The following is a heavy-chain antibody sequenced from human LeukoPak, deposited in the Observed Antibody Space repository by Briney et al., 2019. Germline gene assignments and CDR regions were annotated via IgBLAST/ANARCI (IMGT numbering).Heavy chain of an antibody. D-gene: IGHD4-17*01. Sequence: PGGSLRLSCAASGFTFGGFEMNWVRQAPGKGLEWVSYISTSATTISYADSVKGRFTISRDNAKNSLYLQMNTLRAEDTAVYYCARGLDYGLDYWGQGTLVTVSS. CDR3: ARGLDYGLDY. J-gene: IGHJ4*02. V-gene: IGHV3-48*03. CDR1: GFTFGGFE. CDR2: ISTSATTI.